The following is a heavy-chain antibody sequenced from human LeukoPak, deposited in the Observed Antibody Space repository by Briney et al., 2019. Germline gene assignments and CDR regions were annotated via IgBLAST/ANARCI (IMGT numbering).Heavy chain of an antibody. CDR2: ISSSSDTI. D-gene: IGHD3-9*01. CDR3: ARVRTYYDILTGYDY. Sequence: GGSLRLSCAASGFTFGPYTMNWVRQAPGKGLEWVSYISSSSDTIYYADSVKGRFTISRDNAKNSLYLQMNSLRAEDTAVYYCARVRTYYDILTGYDYWGQGTLVTVSS. J-gene: IGHJ4*02. V-gene: IGHV3-48*04. CDR1: GFTFGPYT.